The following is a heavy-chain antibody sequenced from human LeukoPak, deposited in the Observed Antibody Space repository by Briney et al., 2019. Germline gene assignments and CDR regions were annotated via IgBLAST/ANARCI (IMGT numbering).Heavy chain of an antibody. CDR2: INPNSGGT. D-gene: IGHD3-10*01. V-gene: IGHV1-2*02. CDR1: GYTFTGYY. J-gene: IGHJ3*02. Sequence: ASVKVSCKASGYTFTGYYMHWVRQAPGQGLEWMGWINPNSGGTNYAQKFLGRVTMTRDTSISTAYMELSRLRSDDTAVYYCAREAGSGSQLADAFDIWGQETMVTVSS. CDR3: AREAGSGSQLADAFDI.